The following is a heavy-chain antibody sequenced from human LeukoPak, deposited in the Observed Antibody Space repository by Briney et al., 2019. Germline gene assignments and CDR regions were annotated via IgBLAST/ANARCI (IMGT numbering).Heavy chain of an antibody. V-gene: IGHV1-8*01. D-gene: IGHD3-3*01. CDR1: GYTFTSYD. J-gene: IGHJ5*02. Sequence: ASVKVSCKASGYTFTSYDINSVRQATGQGLEWMGWMNPNSGNTGYAQKFQGRVTMTRNTSISTAYMELSSLRSEDTAVYYCARGQGTLRFLEWLPPTDKQLDPWGQGTLVTVSS. CDR3: ARGQGTLRFLEWLPPTDKQLDP. CDR2: MNPNSGNT.